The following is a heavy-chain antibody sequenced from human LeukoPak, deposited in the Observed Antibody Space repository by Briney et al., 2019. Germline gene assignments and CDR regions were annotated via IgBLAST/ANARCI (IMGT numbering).Heavy chain of an antibody. CDR3: ARGYGNYAY. J-gene: IGHJ4*02. CDR1: GFTFTDYE. V-gene: IGHV3-48*03. Sequence: GGPLGLSCAASGFTFTDYEMNWVRQAPGRGLEWVSYITSSGITRYYADSVKGRFTISRDNAKNSLYLQMNSLRAEDTAVYYCARGYGNYAYWGQGTLVTVSS. CDR2: ITSSGITR. D-gene: IGHD1-7*01.